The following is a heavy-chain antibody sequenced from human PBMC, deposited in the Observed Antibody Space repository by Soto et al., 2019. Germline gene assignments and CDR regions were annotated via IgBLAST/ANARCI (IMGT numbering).Heavy chain of an antibody. Sequence: EVQLVESGGGLVKPGGSLRLSCAASGFTFSNAWMSWVRQAPGKGLEWVGRIKSKTDGGTTDYAAPVKGRFTISRDDSKNTLYLQMNCLKTEDTAVYYCTTVLLTMVRGVTTDFDYWGQGTLVTVSS. CDR1: GFTFSNAW. D-gene: IGHD3-10*01. CDR3: TTVLLTMVRGVTTDFDY. V-gene: IGHV3-15*01. J-gene: IGHJ4*02. CDR2: IKSKTDGGTT.